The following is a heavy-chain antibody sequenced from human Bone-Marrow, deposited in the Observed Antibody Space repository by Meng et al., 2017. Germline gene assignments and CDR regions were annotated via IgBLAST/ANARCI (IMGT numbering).Heavy chain of an antibody. J-gene: IGHJ4*02. V-gene: IGHV3-23*01. CDR1: GFTFSSYA. D-gene: IGHD3-10*01. Sequence: GESLKISCSASGFTFSSYAMSWVRQAPGKGLEWVSAISGSGGSTYYADAVKGRFTISRDNYKNTLHLQMNSLRAEDAAEYFYAKDLGRGRFGESPPHWGQGTLVTVSS. CDR2: ISGSGGST. CDR3: AKDLGRGRFGESPPH.